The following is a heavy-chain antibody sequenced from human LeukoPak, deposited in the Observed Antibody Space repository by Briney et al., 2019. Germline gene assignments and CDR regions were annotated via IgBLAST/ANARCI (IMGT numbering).Heavy chain of an antibody. CDR1: GYTFTGYY. J-gene: IGHJ4*02. CDR2: INPNSGGT. Sequence: ASVKVSCKASGYTFTGYYMHWVRQAPGQGLEWMGWINPNSGGTNYAQKFQGRVTMTRDTSISTAYMELSRLGSDDTAVYYCARGRHIVVVVAATTPPSYWGQGTLVTVSS. D-gene: IGHD2-15*01. V-gene: IGHV1-2*02. CDR3: ARGRHIVVVVAATTPPSY.